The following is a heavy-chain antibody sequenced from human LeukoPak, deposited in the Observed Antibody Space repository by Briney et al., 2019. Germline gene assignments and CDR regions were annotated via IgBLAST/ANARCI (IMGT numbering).Heavy chain of an antibody. V-gene: IGHV3-21*04. D-gene: IGHD3-22*01. CDR1: GFTFSGYS. Sequence: PGGSLRLSCAASGFTFSGYSMSWVRQAPGKGLEWVSSISRSSSYIYYADSVKGRFTISRDNSKNTLYLQMNSLRAEDTAVYYCAKESYFDSSGYFDSWGQGTLVTVSS. CDR3: AKESYFDSSGYFDS. CDR2: ISRSSSYI. J-gene: IGHJ4*02.